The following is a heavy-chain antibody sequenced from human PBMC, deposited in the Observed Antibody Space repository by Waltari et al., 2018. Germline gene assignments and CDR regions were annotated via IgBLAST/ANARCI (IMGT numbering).Heavy chain of an antibody. CDR3: ARDRGRGLYLDS. J-gene: IGHJ4*02. V-gene: IGHV4-4*01. CDR2: VHRSGKT. D-gene: IGHD2-15*01. Sequence: QLQLQQSGPGLVKPSESLSLTCAVSGDSMSSNSWWSWVRQTPGKGLEWIWQVHRSGKTNYNPSRASRGTVSIDTCNNQCSVKVPSPTAADAAMYCCARDRGRGLYLDSWGQGTLVTVSP. CDR1: GDSMSSNSW.